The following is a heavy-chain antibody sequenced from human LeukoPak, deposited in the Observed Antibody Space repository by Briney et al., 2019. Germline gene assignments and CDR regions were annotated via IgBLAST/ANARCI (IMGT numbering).Heavy chain of an antibody. J-gene: IGHJ3*02. CDR1: GFTASSNY. V-gene: IGHV3-53*04. D-gene: IGHD2-8*01. CDR3: AREVMAKRRAFDI. Sequence: GESLRLSCAASGFTASSNYMSWVRQAPGKGLEWVSVIYSDDRTYYADSVKGRFTISRHTSKNTLYLQMNSLRAEDTAVYYCAREVMAKRRAFDIWGQGTVVTVSS. CDR2: IYSDDRT.